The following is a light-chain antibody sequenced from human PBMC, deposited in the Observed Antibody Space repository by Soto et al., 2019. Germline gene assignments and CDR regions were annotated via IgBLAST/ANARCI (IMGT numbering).Light chain of an antibody. CDR2: KAS. CDR3: QQYERYPMT. V-gene: IGKV1-5*03. J-gene: IGKJ4*01. Sequence: DSQMTQFPSTLSASVGDRVTITCRASQSISPWLAWYQQKPGKAPKILISKASTLRSGVPPRFSGSGSGTEFTLTISSLQPDDFATYYCQQYERYPMTFGGGTKVDIK. CDR1: QSISPW.